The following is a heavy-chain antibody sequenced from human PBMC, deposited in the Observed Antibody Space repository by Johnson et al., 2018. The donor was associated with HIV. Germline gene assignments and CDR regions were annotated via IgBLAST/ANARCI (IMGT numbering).Heavy chain of an antibody. V-gene: IGHV3-30*04. J-gene: IGHJ3*02. D-gene: IGHD3-3*01. CDR2: ISYDGSNK. CDR1: GFTFSSYA. CDR3: ARDRRITIFGSGRAVQSNDAFDI. Sequence: QVQLVESGGGVVQPGRSLRLSCAASGFTFSSYAMHWVRQAPGKGLEWVAVISYDGSNKYYADSVKGRFTISRDNSKNTLYLQMNSLRAEGTAVYYCARDRRITIFGSGRAVQSNDAFDIWGQGTMVTVSS.